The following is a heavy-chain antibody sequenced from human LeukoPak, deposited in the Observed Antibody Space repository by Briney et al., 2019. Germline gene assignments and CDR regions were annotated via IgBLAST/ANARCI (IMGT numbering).Heavy chain of an antibody. CDR1: GFTFSSYE. V-gene: IGHV3-48*03. D-gene: IGHD3-3*01. J-gene: IGHJ6*02. CDR3: ARSSSFVDYYYGMDV. Sequence: GGSLRLSCAASGFTFSSYEMNWVRQAPGKGLEWVSYISSSGSTIYYADSVKGRFTISRDNSKNTLYLQMNSLRAEDTAVYYCARSSSFVDYYYGMDVWGQGTTVTVSS. CDR2: ISSSGSTI.